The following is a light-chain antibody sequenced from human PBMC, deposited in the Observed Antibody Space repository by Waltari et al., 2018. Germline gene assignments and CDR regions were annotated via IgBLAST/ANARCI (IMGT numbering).Light chain of an antibody. J-gene: IGLJ2*01. V-gene: IGLV2-14*01. CDR1: SRDVGYFNH. CDR3: SSYTGRGTVI. CDR2: DVA. Sequence: QSALTQPASVSGSPGQSITISCTGTSRDVGYFNHVSWFQHLPDSAPKLLLYDVAARPSGVSSRFSGSKSVHTASLTISGLQAEDEAEYYCSSYTGRGTVIFGGGTKLTVL.